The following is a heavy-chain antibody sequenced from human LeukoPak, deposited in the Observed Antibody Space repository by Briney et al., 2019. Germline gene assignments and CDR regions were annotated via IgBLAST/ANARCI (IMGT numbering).Heavy chain of an antibody. Sequence: GRSLRLSCAASGFTFDDYAMHWVRQAPGKGLEWVSGISWNSGSIGYADSVKGRFTISRDNAKNSLYLQMNSLRAEDTAVYYCARLGRGGDAFDIWGQGTMVTVSS. CDR1: GFTFDDYA. J-gene: IGHJ3*02. CDR2: ISWNSGSI. D-gene: IGHD2-21*01. CDR3: ARLGRGGDAFDI. V-gene: IGHV3-9*01.